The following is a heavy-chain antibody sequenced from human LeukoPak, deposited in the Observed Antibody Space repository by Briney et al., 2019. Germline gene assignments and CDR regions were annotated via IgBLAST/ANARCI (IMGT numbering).Heavy chain of an antibody. Sequence: PGGSLRLSCAASGFSFRNYAMSWVRQAQGKGLEWVSSISDSGGATYYADSVKGRFTISRDNSRNTLYLQLNSLGADDTAVYYCAKIAPWGAVTTTDGFDYWGQGTLVTVSS. D-gene: IGHD4-17*01. J-gene: IGHJ4*02. CDR2: ISDSGGAT. CDR1: GFSFRNYA. CDR3: AKIAPWGAVTTTDGFDY. V-gene: IGHV3-23*01.